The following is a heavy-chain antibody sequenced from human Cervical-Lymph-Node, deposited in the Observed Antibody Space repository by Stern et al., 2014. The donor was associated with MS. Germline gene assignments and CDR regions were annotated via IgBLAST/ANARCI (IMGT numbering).Heavy chain of an antibody. J-gene: IGHJ4*02. D-gene: IGHD4-17*01. Sequence: VQLGQSGAEVEKPGESLKISCKGSGYSFTSYCIGWVRQMPGKGLVRVGIIYPGDSHTRYSPSFQGQVTISADKSISPAYLQWSSLKASDTAMYYCARPTVTSGYFDDWGQGTLVTVSS. V-gene: IGHV5-51*01. CDR2: IYPGDSHT. CDR3: ARPTVTSGYFDD. CDR1: GYSFTSYC.